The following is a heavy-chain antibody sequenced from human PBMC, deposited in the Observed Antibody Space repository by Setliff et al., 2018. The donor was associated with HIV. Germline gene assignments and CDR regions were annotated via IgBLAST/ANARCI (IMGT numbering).Heavy chain of an antibody. CDR2: IYTSGST. Sequence: KTSETLSLTCTVSDGSISSYYWSWIRQPAGEGLEWIGRIYTSGSTNYNPSFKSRLTMSPDPSKNQFSLKLRSVTAADTAVYYCARGSDTTGWSRYYYYMDVWGKGTTVTVSS. CDR1: DGSISSYY. CDR3: ARGSDTTGWSRYYYYMDV. J-gene: IGHJ6*03. D-gene: IGHD6-19*01. V-gene: IGHV4-4*07.